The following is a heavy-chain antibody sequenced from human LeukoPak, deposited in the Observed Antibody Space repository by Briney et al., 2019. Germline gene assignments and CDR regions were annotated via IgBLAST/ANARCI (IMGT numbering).Heavy chain of an antibody. J-gene: IGHJ5*02. CDR2: ISSSGGTV. D-gene: IGHD3-22*01. CDR3: ARDEARYSSGYYPNWFDP. V-gene: IGHV3-48*03. Sequence: GGSLRLSCAASGFTFSSYEMNWVRQAPGKGLEWVSYISSSGGTVSYADSVKGRFTISRDNAKNSLYLQMNSLRAEDTAVYYCARDEARYSSGYYPNWFDPWGQGTLVTVSS. CDR1: GFTFSSYE.